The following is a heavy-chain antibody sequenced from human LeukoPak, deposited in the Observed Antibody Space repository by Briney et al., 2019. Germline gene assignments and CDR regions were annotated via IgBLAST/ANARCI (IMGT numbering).Heavy chain of an antibody. CDR3: ARNRGWLQFDY. J-gene: IGHJ4*02. Sequence: TGGSLRLSCAASGFTFDDYAMHWVRQAPGKGLEWVSGISWNSGSIGYADSVKGQFTISRDDAKTSLYLQMDSLRAEDTAVYYCARNRGWLQFDYWGQGTLVTVSS. D-gene: IGHD5-12*01. CDR1: GFTFDDYA. V-gene: IGHV3-9*01. CDR2: ISWNSGSI.